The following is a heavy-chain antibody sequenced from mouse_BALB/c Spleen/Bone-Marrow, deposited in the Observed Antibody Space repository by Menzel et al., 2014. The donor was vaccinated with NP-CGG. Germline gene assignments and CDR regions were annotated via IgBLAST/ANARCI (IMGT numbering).Heavy chain of an antibody. Sequence: EVKVIESGGGLVQPGGSLKLSCAASGFDFSRYWMSRVRQAPGKGLQWIGEINPESNTINYTPSLKDKFIISRDNAKNTLYLQMSKVRSEDAALYCCARLGYYGWFAYWGQGTLVTVSA. J-gene: IGHJ3*01. CDR3: ARLGYYGWFAY. CDR1: GFDFSRYW. V-gene: IGHV4-1*02. D-gene: IGHD2-3*01. CDR2: INPESNTI.